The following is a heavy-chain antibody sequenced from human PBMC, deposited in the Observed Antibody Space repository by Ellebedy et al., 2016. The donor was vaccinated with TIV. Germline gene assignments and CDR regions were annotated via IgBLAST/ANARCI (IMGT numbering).Heavy chain of an antibody. CDR1: GGSFSGYY. Sequence: SETLSLTXAVYGGSFSGYYWSWIRQPPGKGLEWIGEINHSGSTNYNPSLKSRVTISVDTSKNHFSLKLTSVTAADTAVYYCARGKYYDVLTGRYMNWFDPWGQGTPVTVSS. D-gene: IGHD3-9*01. CDR3: ARGKYYDVLTGRYMNWFDP. V-gene: IGHV4-34*01. CDR2: INHSGST. J-gene: IGHJ5*02.